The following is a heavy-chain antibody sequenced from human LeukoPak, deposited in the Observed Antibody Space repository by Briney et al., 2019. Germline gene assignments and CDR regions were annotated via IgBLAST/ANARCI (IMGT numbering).Heavy chain of an antibody. CDR1: GYTFTSYD. CDR3: AKIGSQGYYDSSGYYTIDY. Sequence: ASVKVSCKASGYTFTSYDINWVRQATGQGLEWMGWMNPNSGGTNYAQKFQGRVTMTRDTSISTAYMELSRLSSDDTAVYYCAKIGSQGYYDSSGYYTIDYWGQGTLVTVSS. CDR2: MNPNSGGT. J-gene: IGHJ4*02. D-gene: IGHD3-22*01. V-gene: IGHV1-2*02.